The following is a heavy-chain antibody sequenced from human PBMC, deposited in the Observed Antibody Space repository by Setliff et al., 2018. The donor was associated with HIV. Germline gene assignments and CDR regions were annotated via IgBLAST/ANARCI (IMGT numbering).Heavy chain of an antibody. D-gene: IGHD3-22*01. V-gene: IGHV4-4*09. CDR1: GGSISSYY. J-gene: IGHJ4*02. CDR2: IYTSGST. CDR3: ARGLSFYDPGGFDY. Sequence: PSETLSLTCTVSGGSISSYYWSWIRQPPGKGLEWIGYIYTSGSTNYNPSLKSRVTISVDTSKNQFSLTVSSVTAADTAVYYCARGLSFYDPGGFDYWGQGTLVTVSS.